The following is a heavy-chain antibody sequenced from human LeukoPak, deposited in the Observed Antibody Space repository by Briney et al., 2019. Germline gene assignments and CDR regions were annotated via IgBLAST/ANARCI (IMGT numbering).Heavy chain of an antibody. CDR2: ISGSGGST. V-gene: IGHV3-23*01. D-gene: IGHD3-22*01. CDR3: AKDYYDSSGYYYDYFDY. Sequence: GGSLRLSCAASGFTFSSYAMSWVRQAPGKGLEWVSAISGSGGSTYYADSVKGRFTISRDNSKNTLYLQMNSLRAEDTAVYYCAKDYYDSSGYYYDYFDYWGQGTLVTVSS. CDR1: GFTFSSYA. J-gene: IGHJ4*02.